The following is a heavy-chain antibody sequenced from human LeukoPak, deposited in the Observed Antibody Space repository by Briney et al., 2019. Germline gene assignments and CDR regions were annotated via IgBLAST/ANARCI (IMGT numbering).Heavy chain of an antibody. Sequence: PGGSLRLSCAASGFTFSSYAMHWVRQAPGKGLEWVTVISHDGSNKYYADSVKGRFTISRDNSKNTLYLQMNSVRAEDTAVYYCARDGGRWFPSDYWGQGTLVTVSS. CDR3: ARDGGRWFPSDY. CDR2: ISHDGSNK. D-gene: IGHD4-23*01. J-gene: IGHJ4*02. CDR1: GFTFSSYA. V-gene: IGHV3-30*04.